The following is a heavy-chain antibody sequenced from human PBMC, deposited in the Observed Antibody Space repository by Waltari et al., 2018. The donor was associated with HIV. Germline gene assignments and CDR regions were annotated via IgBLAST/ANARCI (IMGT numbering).Heavy chain of an antibody. CDR3: AKERDLIVVVFDY. J-gene: IGHJ4*02. Sequence: QVQLVESGGGVVQPGRSLRLSCAASGLPFSSYGMHWVGQAPGKGLEWVAVISYDGSNKYYADSVKGRFTISRDNSKNTLYLQMNSLRAEDTAVYYCAKERDLIVVVFDYWGQGTLVTVSS. V-gene: IGHV3-30*18. D-gene: IGHD3-22*01. CDR1: GLPFSSYG. CDR2: ISYDGSNK.